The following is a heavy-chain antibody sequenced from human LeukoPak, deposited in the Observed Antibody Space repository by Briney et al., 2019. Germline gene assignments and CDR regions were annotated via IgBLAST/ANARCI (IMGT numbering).Heavy chain of an antibody. J-gene: IGHJ4*02. V-gene: IGHV3-30-3*01. CDR2: ISYDGSNK. Sequence: PGRSLRLSCAASGFTFSSYAMHWVRQAPGKGLEWVAVISYDGSNKYYADSVKGRFTISRDNSKNTLYLRMNSLRAEDTALYYCASARGYSSEYKWGQGTLVTVSS. CDR3: ASARGYSSEYK. CDR1: GFTFSSYA. D-gene: IGHD6-19*01.